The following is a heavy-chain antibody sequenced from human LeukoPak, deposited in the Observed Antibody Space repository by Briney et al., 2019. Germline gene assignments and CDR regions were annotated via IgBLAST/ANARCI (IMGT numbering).Heavy chain of an antibody. D-gene: IGHD1-26*01. CDR3: AKDLSIVGATSNFDY. J-gene: IGHJ4*02. Sequence: GGSLRLSCAASGFTFSSYAMSWARQAPGKGLEWVSAISGSGGSTYYADSVKGRFTISRDNSKNTLYLQMNSLRAEDTAVYYCAKDLSIVGATSNFDYWGQGTLVTVSS. V-gene: IGHV3-23*01. CDR2: ISGSGGST. CDR1: GFTFSSYA.